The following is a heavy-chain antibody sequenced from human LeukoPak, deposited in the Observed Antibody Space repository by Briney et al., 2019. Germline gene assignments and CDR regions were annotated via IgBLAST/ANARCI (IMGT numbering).Heavy chain of an antibody. Sequence: PSETLSLTCTVSHASIRTYYWSWIRQVPGKGLEWLGDACYSGSTNYNPSLKSRVTISLDTSNNQFSLKLNSATAADTAVYYCAGARMNSEFVYRGQGTLVTVSS. V-gene: IGHV4-59*01. CDR1: HASIRTYY. D-gene: IGHD1-7*01. CDR3: AGARMNSEFVY. J-gene: IGHJ4*02. CDR2: ACYSGST.